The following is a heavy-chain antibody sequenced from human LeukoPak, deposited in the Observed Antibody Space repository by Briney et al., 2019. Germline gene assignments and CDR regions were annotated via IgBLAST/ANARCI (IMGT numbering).Heavy chain of an antibody. CDR3: AREGGSGWPRYNWFDP. Sequence: SETLSLTCTVSGGSISSYYWPWLRQPPGKGLEWIGYIFYSGRTSYNPSLKSRVTISVDTSKNQVSLKLSSVTAADTAVYYCAREGGSGWPRYNWFDPWGQGTLVTVSS. CDR1: GGSISSYY. V-gene: IGHV4-59*01. CDR2: IFYSGRT. D-gene: IGHD6-19*01. J-gene: IGHJ5*02.